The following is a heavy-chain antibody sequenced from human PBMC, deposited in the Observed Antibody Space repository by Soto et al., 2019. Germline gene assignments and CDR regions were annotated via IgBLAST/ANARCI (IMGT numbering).Heavy chain of an antibody. J-gene: IGHJ4*02. CDR1: GYTFTSCY. V-gene: IGHV1-46*01. Sequence: ASVKVSCKASGYTFTSCYMHWVRQAPGQGLEWMGIINPSGGSTSYAQKFQGSVTMTRDTSTSTVYMELSSLRSDDTAVYYYARDSNYYYDSSCYSFDYWGQGTLVTVSS. D-gene: IGHD3-22*01. CDR2: INPSGGST. CDR3: ARDSNYYYDSSCYSFDY.